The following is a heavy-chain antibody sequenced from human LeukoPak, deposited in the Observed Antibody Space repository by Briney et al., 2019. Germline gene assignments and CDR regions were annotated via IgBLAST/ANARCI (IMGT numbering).Heavy chain of an antibody. CDR1: GGSITSGNYY. J-gene: IGHJ6*03. CDR2: IYTSGST. Sequence: PSETLSLTCTVSGGSITSGNYYWTWIRQPAGKGLEYIGRIYTSGSTNSSPSLKSRVTISVDTSKNQFSLNLSSVTAADTAVYYCARVPGDFWNPNYYYMDVWGKGTTVTVSS. D-gene: IGHD3-3*01. CDR3: ARVPGDFWNPNYYYMDV. V-gene: IGHV4-61*02.